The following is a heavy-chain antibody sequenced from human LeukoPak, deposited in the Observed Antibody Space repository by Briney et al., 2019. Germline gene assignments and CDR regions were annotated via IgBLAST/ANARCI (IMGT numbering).Heavy chain of an antibody. J-gene: IGHJ6*03. D-gene: IGHD1-1*01. CDR1: GFSFSSYS. CDR3: ARDRLLEDRDYSSYYYMDV. Sequence: GGSLRLSCAASGFSFSSYSMNWVRQAPGKGLEWVSSISSSSSYIYYVDSVKGRFTISRDNAKNSLYLQMNSLRAEDTAVYYCARDRLLEDRDYSSYYYMDVWGKGTTVTISS. CDR2: ISSSSSYI. V-gene: IGHV3-21*01.